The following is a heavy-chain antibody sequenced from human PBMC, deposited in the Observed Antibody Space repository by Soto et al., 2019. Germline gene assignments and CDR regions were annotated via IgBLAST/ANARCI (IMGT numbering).Heavy chain of an antibody. Sequence: QVQLVESGGGVVQPGRSLRLSCAASGFTFSSYGMHWVRQAPGKGLEWVAVIWYDGSNKYYADSVKGRFTISRDNSKNTLYLHMNSLRAADTAVYYCARVRIAVACTLDYWGQGTLVTVS. CDR3: ARVRIAVACTLDY. J-gene: IGHJ4*02. D-gene: IGHD6-19*01. V-gene: IGHV3-33*01. CDR1: GFTFSSYG. CDR2: IWYDGSNK.